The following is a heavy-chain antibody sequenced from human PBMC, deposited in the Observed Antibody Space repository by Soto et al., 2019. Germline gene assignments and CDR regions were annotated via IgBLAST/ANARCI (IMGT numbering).Heavy chain of an antibody. J-gene: IGHJ6*02. CDR3: ARDTQPYCGGDCSFECMDV. D-gene: IGHD2-21*02. V-gene: IGHV3-30-3*01. CDR1: GFTFSSYA. Sequence: QVQLVESGGGVVQPGRSLRLSCAASGFTFSSYAMHWVRQAPGKGLERVAVISYDGSNKYYADSVKGRFTISRDNPKHTLYLQMNSLRAEDTDVYYCARDTQPYCGGDCSFECMDVWGQGTTVTVSS. CDR2: ISYDGSNK.